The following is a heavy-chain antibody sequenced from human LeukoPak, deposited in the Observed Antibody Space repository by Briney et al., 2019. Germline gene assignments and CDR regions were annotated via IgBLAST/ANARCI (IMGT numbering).Heavy chain of an antibody. D-gene: IGHD5-24*01. J-gene: IGHJ4*02. CDR1: GDSISSGVYY. CDR3: ARRRDGYNLYYFDY. V-gene: IGHV4-39*01. CDR2: FYYSGSL. Sequence: PSETLSLTCTVSGDSISSGVYYSGWIRQPPGKGLEWIGRFYYSGSLYYNPSLKSRVTISVDTSKNQFSLKLSSVSAADTAVYYCARRRDGYNLYYFDYWGQGILVTVSS.